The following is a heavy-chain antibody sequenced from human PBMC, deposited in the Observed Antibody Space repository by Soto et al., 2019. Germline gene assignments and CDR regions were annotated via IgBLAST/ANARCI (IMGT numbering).Heavy chain of an antibody. V-gene: IGHV3-30*18. CDR3: AKERYSSRSPDFDY. J-gene: IGHJ4*02. D-gene: IGHD6-13*01. CDR2: ISYDGTNK. Sequence: QVQLVESGGGVVQPGRSLRLSCAASGFTFSTYGMHWVRQAPGEGLEWVAVISYDGTNKYYADSVKGRFTISRDNSKNTLYLQINSMRAEDTAVYYCAKERYSSRSPDFDYWGQGTLVTVSS. CDR1: GFTFSTYG.